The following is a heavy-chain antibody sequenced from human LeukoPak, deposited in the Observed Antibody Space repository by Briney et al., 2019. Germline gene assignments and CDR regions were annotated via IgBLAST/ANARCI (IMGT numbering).Heavy chain of an antibody. CDR1: GYTFTGHY. J-gene: IGHJ3*02. D-gene: IGHD5-12*01. Sequence: ASVKVSCKASGYTFTGHYMHWVRQAPGQGLEWMGWIYPKSGGTNYAQKFQSRVTMTRDTFITTAFMELNILKSDDTAVYYCVRDGDSGGAFDIWGQGTMVTVSS. V-gene: IGHV1-2*02. CDR3: VRDGDSGGAFDI. CDR2: IYPKSGGT.